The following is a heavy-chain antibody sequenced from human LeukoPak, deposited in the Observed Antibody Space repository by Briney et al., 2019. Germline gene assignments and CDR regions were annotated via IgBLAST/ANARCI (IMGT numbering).Heavy chain of an antibody. V-gene: IGHV4-59*01. D-gene: IGHD3-3*01. CDR3: ARAPYYDFWSGYHYYFDY. J-gene: IGHJ4*02. CDR1: GGSIGSYY. Sequence: SETLSLTCTVSGGSIGSYYWSWIRQPPGKGLEWIGYIYYSGSTNYNPSLKSRVTISVDTSKNQFSLKLSSVTAADTAVYYCARAPYYDFWSGYHYYFDYWGQGTLVTVSS. CDR2: IYYSGST.